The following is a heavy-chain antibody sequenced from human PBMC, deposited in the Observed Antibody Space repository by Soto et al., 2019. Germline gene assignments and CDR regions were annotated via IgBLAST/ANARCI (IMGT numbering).Heavy chain of an antibody. CDR3: ARGSPLGTSGWFDP. D-gene: IGHD7-27*01. CDR2: INHSGST. CDR1: GGSFSGYY. Sequence: QVQLQQWGAGLLKPSETLSLTCAVYGGSFSGYYWSWIRQPPGKGLEWIGEINHSGSTNYNPSLKSRLTISVDTSKNQFSLKLSSVTAADTAVYYCARGSPLGTSGWFDPWGQGTLVTVSS. J-gene: IGHJ5*02. V-gene: IGHV4-34*01.